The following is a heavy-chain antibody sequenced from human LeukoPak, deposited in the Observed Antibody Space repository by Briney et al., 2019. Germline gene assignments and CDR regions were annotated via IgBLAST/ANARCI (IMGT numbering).Heavy chain of an antibody. J-gene: IGHJ5*02. V-gene: IGHV3-30-3*01. CDR2: ISYDGSNK. Sequence: GGSLRLSCAASGFTFSSYAMHWVRQAPGKGLEWVAVISYDGSNKYYADSVRGRFTISRDNAKNSLSLQMHSLRAEDTAVYYCAREDIVVVPAAMWFDPWGQGTLVTVSS. CDR1: GFTFSSYA. D-gene: IGHD2-2*01. CDR3: AREDIVVVPAAMWFDP.